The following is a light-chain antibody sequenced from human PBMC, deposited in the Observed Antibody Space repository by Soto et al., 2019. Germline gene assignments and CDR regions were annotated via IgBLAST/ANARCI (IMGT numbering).Light chain of an antibody. V-gene: IGLV1-44*01. J-gene: IGLJ2*01. CDR2: SDN. CDR3: AAWDDSLTGRVV. CDR1: TSNIGSNT. Sequence: QSVLTQPPSASGTPGQRVTISCSGSTSNIGSNTVKWYQQLPGTAPKLLIYSDNQQPSGVPDRFSGSKSGTSASLAISGLQSDDEADYYCAAWDDSLTGRVVFGGGTKLTVL.